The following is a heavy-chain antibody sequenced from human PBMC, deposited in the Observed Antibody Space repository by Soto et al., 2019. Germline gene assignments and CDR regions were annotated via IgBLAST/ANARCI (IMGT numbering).Heavy chain of an antibody. D-gene: IGHD2-15*01. V-gene: IGHV3-73*02. CDR3: TGGYCTGGTCYSGYFQH. CDR2: IRSKDNDYAT. Sequence: DVQLVQSGGGLVQPGGSLKLSCAASGFTFSGSTVHWVRQASVEGLQWVGRIRSKDNDYATTYIASVKGRFTISRDDFRNTAYLQMSDLKTEDTAVYYGTGGYCTGGTCYSGYFQHWGQGALVTVFS. CDR1: GFTFSGST. J-gene: IGHJ1*01.